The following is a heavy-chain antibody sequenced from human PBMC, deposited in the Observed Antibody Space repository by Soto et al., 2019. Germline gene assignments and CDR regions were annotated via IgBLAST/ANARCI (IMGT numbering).Heavy chain of an antibody. Sequence: GEPLKISCKGSGYSFTSYWISWVRQMPGKGLEWMGRIDPSDSYTNYSPSFQGHVTISADKSISTAYLQWSSLKASDTAMYYCARRDIVVVPAAIRGYYYGMDVWGQGTTVTVSS. CDR1: GYSFTSYW. CDR2: IDPSDSYT. V-gene: IGHV5-10-1*01. D-gene: IGHD2-2*02. J-gene: IGHJ6*02. CDR3: ARRDIVVVPAAIRGYYYGMDV.